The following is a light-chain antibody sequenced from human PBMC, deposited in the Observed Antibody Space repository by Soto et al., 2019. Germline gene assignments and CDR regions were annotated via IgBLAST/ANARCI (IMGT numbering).Light chain of an antibody. CDR3: QQYGRSPYT. CDR1: QSVSSGY. V-gene: IGKV3-20*01. CDR2: DAA. Sequence: EIVLTQSPGTLSLSPGERATLSCRASQSVSSGYLAWYQQKPGQAPRLLIHDAANRAIGIPDRFSGSGSGTDFTLTISRLEPEDFAVYYCQQYGRSPYTFGQGNKLEIK. J-gene: IGKJ2*01.